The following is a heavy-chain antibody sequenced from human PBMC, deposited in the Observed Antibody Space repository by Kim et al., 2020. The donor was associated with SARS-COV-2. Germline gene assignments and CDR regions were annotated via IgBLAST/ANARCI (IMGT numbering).Heavy chain of an antibody. CDR2: IHHSGNT. Sequence: SETLSLTCTVSGGSLTRGSYYWGWLRQPPGEGLEWIGRIHHSGNTYYNASLKSRVTISVDTSENQFSLRLSSVTAADTAVFYCSRSPGTEIDFWGQGTLVTVSS. D-gene: IGHD1-7*01. J-gene: IGHJ4*02. CDR1: GGSLTRGSYY. V-gene: IGHV4-39*01. CDR3: SRSPGTEIDF.